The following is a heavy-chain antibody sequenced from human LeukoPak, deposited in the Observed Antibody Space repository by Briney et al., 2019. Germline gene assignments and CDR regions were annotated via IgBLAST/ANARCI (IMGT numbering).Heavy chain of an antibody. CDR2: IYYSGST. D-gene: IGHD5-18*01. CDR1: GGSISSSSYY. CDR3: ARGLQYSYGYTPYYFDY. J-gene: IGHJ4*02. Sequence: SETLSLTCTVSGGSISSSSYYWGWIRQPPGKGLEWIGSIYYSGSTYYNPSLKSRVTISVDTSKNQFSLKLSSVTAADTAVYYCARGLQYSYGYTPYYFDYWGQGTLVTVSS. V-gene: IGHV4-39*01.